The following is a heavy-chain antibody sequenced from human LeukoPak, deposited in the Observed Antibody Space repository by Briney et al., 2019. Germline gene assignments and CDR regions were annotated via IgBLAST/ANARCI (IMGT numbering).Heavy chain of an antibody. CDR1: GFTFSSYS. CDR3: AKGVYYGDYPSFDY. J-gene: IGHJ4*02. D-gene: IGHD4-17*01. V-gene: IGHV3-30*02. Sequence: GGSLRLSCAASGFTFSSYSMHWVRQAPGKGLEWVAFIRYDGSNKYYADSVKGRFTISRDNSKNTLYLQMNSLRAEDTAVYYCAKGVYYGDYPSFDYWGQGTLVTVSS. CDR2: IRYDGSNK.